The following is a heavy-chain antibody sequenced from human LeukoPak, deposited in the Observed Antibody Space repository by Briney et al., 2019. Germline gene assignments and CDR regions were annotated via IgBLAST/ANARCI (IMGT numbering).Heavy chain of an antibody. J-gene: IGHJ4*02. CDR3: ASDAMGSDISHCDY. CDR2: IYYSGST. V-gene: IGHV4-59*01. CDR1: GGPIRSYY. D-gene: IGHD2-15*01. Sequence: SETLSPTCSLSGGPIRSYYWLWLRQPPGKGLEWIGYIYYSGSTNYNPSLKSRVTISVDTSKNQLSLKLISVTAADTAVYYCASDAMGSDISHCDYWGQGTLVTVSS.